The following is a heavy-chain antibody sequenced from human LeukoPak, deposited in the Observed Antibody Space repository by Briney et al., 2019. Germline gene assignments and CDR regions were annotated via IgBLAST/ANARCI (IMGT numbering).Heavy chain of an antibody. CDR3: AKASDYGDYRVFDY. Sequence: GGSLRLSCAASGFTFSGSAMHWVRQAPGKGLEWVSGISGSGGSTDYADSVEGRFTISRDNSKNTLYLQMNSLRAEDTAVYYCAKASDYGDYRVFDYWGQGTLVTVSS. CDR2: ISGSGGST. CDR1: GFTFSGSA. V-gene: IGHV3-23*01. D-gene: IGHD4-17*01. J-gene: IGHJ4*02.